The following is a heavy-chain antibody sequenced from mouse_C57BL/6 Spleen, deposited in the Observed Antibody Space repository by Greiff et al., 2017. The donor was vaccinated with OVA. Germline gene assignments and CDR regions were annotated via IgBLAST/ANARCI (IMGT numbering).Heavy chain of an antibody. D-gene: IGHD2-3*01. J-gene: IGHJ2*01. CDR1: GYAFSSSW. CDR3: ASSIYDGYPTVYYFDD. CDR2: IYPGDGDT. Sequence: VQRVESGPELVKPGASVKISCKASGYAFSSSWMNWVKQRPGKGLAWIGRIYPGDGDTNYNGKFKGKATLTADKSSSTAYMQLSSLTSEDSAVYFCASSIYDGYPTVYYFDDWGKGTTLSVST. V-gene: IGHV1-82*01.